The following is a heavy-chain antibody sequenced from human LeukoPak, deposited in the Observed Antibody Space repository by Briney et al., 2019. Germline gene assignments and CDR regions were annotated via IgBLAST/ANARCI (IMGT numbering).Heavy chain of an antibody. CDR3: ARDYWGGYNWYMDV. CDR1: GYTFTSYN. D-gene: IGHD7-27*01. V-gene: IGHV1-46*01. CDR2: INPSGGST. J-gene: IGHJ6*03. Sequence: SVNLSFNASGYTFTSYNMHWMRHPHGQGIERMGIINPSGGSTSSAQKVQGKVTMTMATSKTTNYMELKSLRSEDRAVYYCARDYWGGYNWYMDVWGKGTTVTVSS.